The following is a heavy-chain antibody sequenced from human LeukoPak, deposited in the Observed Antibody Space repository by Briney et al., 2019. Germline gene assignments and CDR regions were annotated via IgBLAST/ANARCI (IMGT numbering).Heavy chain of an antibody. CDR3: ARDGSLYDSSGPDGY. CDR1: GYTFTGYY. Sequence: GASVKVSCKASGYTFTGYYMHWVRQAPGQGLEWMGWINPNSGGTNYAQKFQGRVTMTRDTSISTAYMELSRLRSDDTAVYYCARDGSLYDSSGPDGYWGQGTLVTVSS. J-gene: IGHJ4*02. V-gene: IGHV1-2*02. D-gene: IGHD3-22*01. CDR2: INPNSGGT.